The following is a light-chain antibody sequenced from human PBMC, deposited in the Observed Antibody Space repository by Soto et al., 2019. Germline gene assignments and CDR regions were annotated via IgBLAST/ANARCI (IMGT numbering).Light chain of an antibody. J-gene: IGKJ4*02. CDR1: QGIRNN. Sequence: GDRVSITCRASQGIRNNLGWYQQRPGKAPKRLIYGTSNLQTGVPSRFSGSGYGTDFTLTISSLQPEDFATYYCLQHETYPRTFGGGTKVDIK. CDR2: GTS. CDR3: LQHETYPRT. V-gene: IGKV1-17*01.